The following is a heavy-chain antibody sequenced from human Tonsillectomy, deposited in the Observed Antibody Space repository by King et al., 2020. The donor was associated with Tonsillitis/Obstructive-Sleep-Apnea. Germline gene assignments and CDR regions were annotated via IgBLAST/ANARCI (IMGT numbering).Heavy chain of an antibody. V-gene: IGHV3-30*01. CDR3: ARNLGGGTNLPGYYYYYMDV. D-gene: IGHD1-1*01. Sequence: VQLVESGGGVVQPGRSLRLSCAASGFTFSNSAMHWVRQAPGKGLEWVAVISYDGSNKYYADSVKGRFTISRDNSKNTLYLQMNSLRAEETAVYYCARNLGGGTNLPGYYYYYMDVWGKGTTVTVSS. CDR1: GFTFSNSA. J-gene: IGHJ6*03. CDR2: ISYDGSNK.